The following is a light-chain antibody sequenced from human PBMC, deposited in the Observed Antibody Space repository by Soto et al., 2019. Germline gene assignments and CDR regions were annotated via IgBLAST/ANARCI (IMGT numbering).Light chain of an antibody. CDR1: QSVKNY. Sequence: DMVLTQSPATLSFSPGERATLSCTASQSVKNYLAWYQQKPCQPPRLLIHDASNRATGIPARCSGSGFGTDVSLPISSLEPEDSAVYYCQQRSNWPPVTFGGGTKVEIK. CDR3: QQRSNWPPVT. CDR2: DAS. V-gene: IGKV3-11*01. J-gene: IGKJ4*01.